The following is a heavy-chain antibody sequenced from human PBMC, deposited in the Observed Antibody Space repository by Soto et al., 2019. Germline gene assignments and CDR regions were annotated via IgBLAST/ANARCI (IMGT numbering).Heavy chain of an antibody. D-gene: IGHD3-10*01. Sequence: EVQLLESGGGLVQPGGSLRLSCAASGFTFSSYAMNWVRQAPGKGLEWVSTISSSGGSTYYADSVKGRFTISRDNSKNTLYLQMNSLRADDTAVYYCAIAYYGSGSFSGFDYWGQGTLVTVSS. CDR1: GFTFSSYA. CDR3: AIAYYGSGSFSGFDY. V-gene: IGHV3-23*01. CDR2: ISSSGGST. J-gene: IGHJ4*02.